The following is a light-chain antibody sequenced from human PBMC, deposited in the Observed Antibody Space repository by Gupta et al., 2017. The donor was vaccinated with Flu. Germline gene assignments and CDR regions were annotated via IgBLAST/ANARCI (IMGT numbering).Light chain of an antibody. CDR1: SSNIGSNV. CDR3: STWDDSRNGVI. J-gene: IGLJ2*01. CDR2: RNN. V-gene: IGLV1-44*01. Sequence: QSVLTPPPSASGTPGQTVTISCSGSSSNIGSNVVNWYQQLPGTAPKLVIRRNNLWPSGVPDRFSGSKSGTSASLAISGLQAEDEADYYCSTWDDSRNGVIFGGGTRLTVL.